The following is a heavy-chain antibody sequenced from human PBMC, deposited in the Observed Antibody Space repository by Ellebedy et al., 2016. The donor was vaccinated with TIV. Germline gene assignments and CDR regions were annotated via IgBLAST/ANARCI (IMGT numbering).Heavy chain of an antibody. J-gene: IGHJ6*02. D-gene: IGHD6-19*01. CDR3: AKTASGWPHYYGMDV. Sequence: AASVKVSCKVSGYTLTELSMHWVRQAPGKGLEWMGGFDPEDGETIYAQKFQGRVTMTEDTSTDTAYMELSSLRSEDTAVYYCAKTASGWPHYYGMDVWGQGTTVTVSS. CDR1: GYTLTELS. CDR2: FDPEDGET. V-gene: IGHV1-24*01.